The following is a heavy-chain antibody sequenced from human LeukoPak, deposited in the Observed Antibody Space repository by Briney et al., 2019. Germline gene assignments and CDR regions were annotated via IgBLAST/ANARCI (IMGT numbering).Heavy chain of an antibody. Sequence: GASVKVSCKASGYTFTSYDINWVRQATGQGLEWMGWMNPNSGNTGYAQKFQGRVTITRNTSISTAYMELSSLRSEDTAVYYCARGYCSSTSCYEGDYYMDVWGKGTTVTVSS. V-gene: IGHV1-8*03. CDR1: GYTFTSYD. D-gene: IGHD2-2*01. CDR3: ARGYCSSTSCYEGDYYMDV. CDR2: MNPNSGNT. J-gene: IGHJ6*03.